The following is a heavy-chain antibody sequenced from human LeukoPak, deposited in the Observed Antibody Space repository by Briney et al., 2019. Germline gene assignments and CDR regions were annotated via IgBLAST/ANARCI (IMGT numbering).Heavy chain of an antibody. V-gene: IGHV3-53*01. CDR3: ASMVRGVTNGLFDY. CDR1: GFTVSSNY. Sequence: GGSLRLSCAASGFTVSSNYMSWVRQAPGKGLEWVSVIYSGGSTYYADSVKGRFTISRDNSKNTLYLQINSLRAEDTAVYYCASMVRGVTNGLFDYWGQGTLVTVSS. J-gene: IGHJ4*02. D-gene: IGHD3-10*01. CDR2: IYSGGST.